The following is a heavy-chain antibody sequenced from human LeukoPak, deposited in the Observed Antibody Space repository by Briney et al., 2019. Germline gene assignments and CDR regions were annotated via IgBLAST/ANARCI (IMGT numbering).Heavy chain of an antibody. D-gene: IGHD6-6*01. CDR1: GFSFSGYW. J-gene: IGHJ4*02. V-gene: IGHV3-74*01. Sequence: RAGGSLRLSCTASGFSFSGYWMRWARQLPGKGLVWVSRISPTGSTTSYADSVKGRFTVSRDNAKNTLYLQVNNLRAEDTAVYYCARGPNSNWSGLDFWGQGTLLTVSS. CDR3: ARGPNSNWSGLDF. CDR2: ISPTGSTT.